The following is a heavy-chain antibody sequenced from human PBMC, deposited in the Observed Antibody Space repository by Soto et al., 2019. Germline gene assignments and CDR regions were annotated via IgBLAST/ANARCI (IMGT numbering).Heavy chain of an antibody. CDR1: GFTFMIYA. D-gene: IGHD6-13*01. CDR3: AKLGIAAAGSFDY. V-gene: IGHV3-23*01. Sequence: PWGSLILSCAASGFTFMIYAMSWVRQAPGKGLEWVSAISGSGGSTYYADSVKGRFTISRDNSKNTLYLQMNSLRAEDTAVYYCAKLGIAAAGSFDYWGQGNLVTVSS. CDR2: ISGSGGST. J-gene: IGHJ4*02.